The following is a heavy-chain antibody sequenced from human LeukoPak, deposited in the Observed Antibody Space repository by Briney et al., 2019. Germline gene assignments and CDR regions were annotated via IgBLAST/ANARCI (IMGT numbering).Heavy chain of an antibody. V-gene: IGHV3-21*04. CDR1: GFTFSSYS. J-gene: IGHJ4*02. D-gene: IGHD4-23*01. Sequence: GGSLRLSCAASGFTFSSYSMNWVRQAPGKGLEWVSYISTSSSYIYYADSVKGRFTISRDTSKNTLYLQMNSLRAEDTAVYYCATQRWPVDYWGQGTLVTVSS. CDR3: ATQRWPVDY. CDR2: ISTSSSYI.